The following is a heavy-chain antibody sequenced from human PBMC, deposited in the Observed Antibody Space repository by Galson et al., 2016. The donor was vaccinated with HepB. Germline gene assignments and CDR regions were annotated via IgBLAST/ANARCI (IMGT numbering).Heavy chain of an antibody. CDR2: ISGSSSTI. V-gene: IGHV3-48*01. Sequence: SLRLSCAASGFAFSSYSMNWVRQAPGKGLEWISHISGSSSTIYYADSVKGRFTISRDTANNSLYLHLNSLRAEDTAVYYCAREYKWNSLWGALDVWGQGTTVTVSS. CDR3: AREYKWNSLWGALDV. D-gene: IGHD1-1*01. CDR1: GFAFSSYS. J-gene: IGHJ6*02.